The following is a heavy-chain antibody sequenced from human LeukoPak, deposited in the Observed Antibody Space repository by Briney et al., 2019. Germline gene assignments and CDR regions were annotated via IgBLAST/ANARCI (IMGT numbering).Heavy chain of an antibody. Sequence: SETLSLTCTVSGGSISSYYWSWIRQPAGKGLEWIGRIYTSGSTNYNPSLKGRVTMSVDTSKNQFSLKLSSVTAADTAVYYCARSIDYYDSSGPDYWGQGTLVSVSS. CDR3: ARSIDYYDSSGPDY. CDR1: GGSISSYY. D-gene: IGHD3-22*01. J-gene: IGHJ4*02. V-gene: IGHV4-4*07. CDR2: IYTSGST.